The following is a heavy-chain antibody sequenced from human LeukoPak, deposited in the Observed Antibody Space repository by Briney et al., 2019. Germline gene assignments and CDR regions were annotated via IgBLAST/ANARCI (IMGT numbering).Heavy chain of an antibody. CDR3: ARSGPSGDAFDI. CDR1: GGSISSSSYY. CDR2: IYYSGST. D-gene: IGHD5-12*01. Sequence: PSETLSLTCTVSGGSISSSSYYWGWIRQPPGKGLKWIGSIYYSGSTYYNPSLKSRVTISVDTSKNQFSLKLSSVTAADTAVYYCARSGPSGDAFDIWGQGTMVTVSS. V-gene: IGHV4-39*01. J-gene: IGHJ3*02.